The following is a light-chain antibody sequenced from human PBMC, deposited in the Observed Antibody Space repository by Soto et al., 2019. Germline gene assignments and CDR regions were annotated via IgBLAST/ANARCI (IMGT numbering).Light chain of an antibody. CDR2: DND. J-gene: IGLJ1*01. CDR1: SSNIGYNL. V-gene: IGLV1-51*01. Sequence: QTLLTEPPSVSAAPGQKVTISCSGSSSNIGYNLVSCYQHLPGTAPKLLSYDNDKRPPGISDRFSGSKSGTSATLDIAGLQTGDEADYYCGKWDTSLSAYVFGTGTKLTVL. CDR3: GKWDTSLSAYV.